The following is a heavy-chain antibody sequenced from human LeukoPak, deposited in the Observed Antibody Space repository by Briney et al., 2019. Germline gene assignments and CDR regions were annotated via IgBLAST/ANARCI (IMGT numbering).Heavy chain of an antibody. J-gene: IGHJ4*02. CDR2: INHSGST. D-gene: IGHD2-15*01. V-gene: IGHV4-34*01. CDR3: ARGVAYCSGGSCYFDY. CDR1: GGSFSVYY. Sequence: SETLSLACAVYGGSFSVYYWSWIRQPPGKGLEWIGEINHSGSTNYNPSLKSRVTISVDTSKNQFSLKLSSVTAADTAVYYCARGVAYCSGGSCYFDYWGQGTLVTVSS.